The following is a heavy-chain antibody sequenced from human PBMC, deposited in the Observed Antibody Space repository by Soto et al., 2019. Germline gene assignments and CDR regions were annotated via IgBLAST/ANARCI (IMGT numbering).Heavy chain of an antibody. J-gene: IGHJ4*02. D-gene: IGHD3-10*01. Sequence: GGSLRLYCAASGFTFSSYSMNWVRQAPGKGLEWVSSISSSSSYIYYADSVKGRFTISRDNAKNSLYLQMNSLRAEDTAVYYCARDQGFTMVRGVITSFFDYWGQGTLVTVSS. V-gene: IGHV3-21*01. CDR1: GFTFSSYS. CDR2: ISSSSSYI. CDR3: ARDQGFTMVRGVITSFFDY.